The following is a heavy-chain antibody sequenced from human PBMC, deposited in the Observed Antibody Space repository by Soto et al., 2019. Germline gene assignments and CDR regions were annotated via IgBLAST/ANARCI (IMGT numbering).Heavy chain of an antibody. J-gene: IGHJ6*02. D-gene: IGHD3-10*01. V-gene: IGHV4-34*01. CDR2: INHSGST. Sequence: SETLSLTCAVYGGSFSGYYWSWIRQPPGKGLEWIGEINHSGSTNYNPSLKSRVTISVDTSKNQFSLKLSSVTAADTAVYYCARVPYGSGSKYYYGMDVWGQGTTVTVSS. CDR1: GGSFSGYY. CDR3: ARVPYGSGSKYYYGMDV.